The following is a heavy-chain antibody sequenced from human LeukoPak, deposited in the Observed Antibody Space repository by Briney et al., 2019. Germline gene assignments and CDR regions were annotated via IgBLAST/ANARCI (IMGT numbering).Heavy chain of an antibody. J-gene: IGHJ4*02. CDR3: ARTDPDGYNGVDYFDY. V-gene: IGHV1-18*01. CDR1: GYTLTSYG. CDR2: TSAYNGNT. D-gene: IGHD5-24*01. Sequence: ASVKVSCKASGYTLTSYGISWVRQAPGQGLEWMGWTSAYNGNTNYAQKLQGRVTMTTDTSTSTAYMELRSLRSDDTAVYYCARTDPDGYNGVDYFDYWGQGTLVTVSS.